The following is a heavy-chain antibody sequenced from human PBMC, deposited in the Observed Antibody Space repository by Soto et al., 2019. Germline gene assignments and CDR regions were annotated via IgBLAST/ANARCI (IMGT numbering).Heavy chain of an antibody. J-gene: IGHJ4*02. CDR1: GGSISSYY. V-gene: IGHV4-59*01. Sequence: PSETLSLTCTVSGGSISSYYWSWIRQPPGKGLEWIGYIYYSGSTNYNPSLKSRVTISVDTSKNQFSLKLSSVTAADTAVYYCAREKYYDFWSGTFDYSGQGTLVTVSS. CDR3: AREKYYDFWSGTFDY. D-gene: IGHD3-3*01. CDR2: IYYSGST.